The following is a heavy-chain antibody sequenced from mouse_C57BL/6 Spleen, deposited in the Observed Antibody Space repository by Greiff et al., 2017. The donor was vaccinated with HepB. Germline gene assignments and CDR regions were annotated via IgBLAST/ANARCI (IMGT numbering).Heavy chain of an antibody. CDR1: GYAFSSSW. D-gene: IGHD2-3*01. CDR2: IYPGDGDT. J-gene: IGHJ2*01. Sequence: VQRVESGPELVKPGASVKISCKASGYAFSSSWMNWVKQRPGKGLEWIGRIYPGDGDTNYNGTFKGKATLTADKSSSTAYMQLSSLKSEDSAVYFCAKMVNWGDYWGQGTTLTVSS. V-gene: IGHV1-82*01. CDR3: AKMVNWGDY.